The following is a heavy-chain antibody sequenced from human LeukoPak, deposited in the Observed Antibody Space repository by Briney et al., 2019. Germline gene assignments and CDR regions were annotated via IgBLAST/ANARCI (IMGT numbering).Heavy chain of an antibody. D-gene: IGHD3-10*01. J-gene: IGHJ6*02. V-gene: IGHV1-2*02. Sequence: GASVKVSCKASGYTFTGYYMHWVRQAPGQGLEWMGWINPNSGGTNYAQKFQGRVTMTRNTSISTAYMELSSLRSEDTAVYYCAGVKGWFGNYYYGMDVWGQGTTVTVSS. CDR3: AGVKGWFGNYYYGMDV. CDR1: GYTFTGYY. CDR2: INPNSGGT.